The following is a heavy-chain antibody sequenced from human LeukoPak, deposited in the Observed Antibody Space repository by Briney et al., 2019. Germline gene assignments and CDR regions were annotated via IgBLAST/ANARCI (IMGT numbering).Heavy chain of an antibody. CDR2: MHGSGSP. D-gene: IGHD2/OR15-2a*01. J-gene: IGHJ3*02. Sequence: SETLSLTCTVSGASVRSDHWNWIRQSPGKGLEWIAYMHGSGSPNYNPSLASRLTLSVDATENLLSLKLTSVTAADTAVYFCARDLSVNAFDIWGQGTLVTASS. CDR1: GASVRSDH. CDR3: ARDLSVNAFDI. V-gene: IGHV4-59*02.